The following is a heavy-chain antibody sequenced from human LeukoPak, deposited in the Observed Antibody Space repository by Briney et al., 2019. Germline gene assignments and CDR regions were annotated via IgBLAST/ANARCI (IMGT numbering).Heavy chain of an antibody. Sequence: PSETLSLTCTVSGGSISSYYWSWIRQPPGKGLEWIGYIYYSGSTNYNPSLKSRVTISIDTSKNQFSLKLRSVSAADTAVYYCARGGQQLALDYWGQGTLVTVSS. D-gene: IGHD6-13*01. V-gene: IGHV4-59*01. CDR3: ARGGQQLALDY. CDR2: IYYSGST. J-gene: IGHJ4*02. CDR1: GGSISSYY.